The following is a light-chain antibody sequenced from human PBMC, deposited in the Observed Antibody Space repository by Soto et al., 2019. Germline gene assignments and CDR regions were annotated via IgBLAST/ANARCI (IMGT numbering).Light chain of an antibody. CDR3: QQYNSYWT. V-gene: IGKV1-5*03. CDR1: QSISSW. J-gene: IGKJ1*01. Sequence: DIQMTQSPSTLSASVGDRVTITCRASQSISSWLAWYQQKPGKAPKLLIYKASSLESGVPSRFSGSGSGTEFTITISSLQPDYFATYYCQQYNSYWTFGQGTKVEI. CDR2: KAS.